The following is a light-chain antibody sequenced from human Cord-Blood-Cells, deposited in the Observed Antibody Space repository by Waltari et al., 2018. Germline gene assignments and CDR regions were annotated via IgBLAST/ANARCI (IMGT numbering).Light chain of an antibody. V-gene: IGKV1-39*01. CDR3: QQSYSTPPYT. Sequence: DIKMTQSPSSLSASVGARSTITCRASQSISSYLNWYQQKPGKAPKLLIYAASSLQSGVPSRFSGSGSGTDFTLTISSLQPEDFATYYCQQSYSTPPYTFGQGTKLEIK. J-gene: IGKJ2*01. CDR2: AAS. CDR1: QSISSY.